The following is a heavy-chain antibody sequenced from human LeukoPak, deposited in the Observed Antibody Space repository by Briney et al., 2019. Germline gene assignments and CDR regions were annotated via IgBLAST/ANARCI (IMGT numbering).Heavy chain of an antibody. CDR1: GFTFDDYG. Sequence: GESLRLSCAASGFTFDDYGMSWVRQAPGKGLEWVSGINWNGSSTGYADSVKGRFTISRDNAKNSLYLRMISLRAEDTALYYCARLARQDAFDIWGQGTMVTVSS. J-gene: IGHJ3*02. D-gene: IGHD5-12*01. V-gene: IGHV3-20*04. CDR2: INWNGSST. CDR3: ARLARQDAFDI.